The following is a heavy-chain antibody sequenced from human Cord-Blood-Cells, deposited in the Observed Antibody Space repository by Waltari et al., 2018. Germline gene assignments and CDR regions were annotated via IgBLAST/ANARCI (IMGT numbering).Heavy chain of an antibody. V-gene: IGHV4-34*01. Sequence: QVQLQQWGAGLLKPSETLSLTCAVYGGSFSGYYWRWIRQPPGKGLEWIGEINHSGSTNYNPSLKSRVTISVDTSKNQFSLKLSSVTAADTAVYYCASVRGYDFWSGYFNWFDPWGQGTLVTVSS. CDR3: ASVRGYDFWSGYFNWFDP. CDR2: INHSGST. J-gene: IGHJ5*02. D-gene: IGHD3-3*01. CDR1: GGSFSGYY.